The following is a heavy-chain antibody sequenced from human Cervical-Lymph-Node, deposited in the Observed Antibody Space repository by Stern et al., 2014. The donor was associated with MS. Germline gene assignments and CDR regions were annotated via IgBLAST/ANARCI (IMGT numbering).Heavy chain of an antibody. J-gene: IGHJ4*02. D-gene: IGHD4-17*01. CDR2: ISRNSGGT. Sequence: QVQLVQSGAEVKKPGASVKVSCQASGYTFSGYYYLHWVRQAPGQGLEWVGRISRNSGGTNYAQKLQGRVTMTRDTSISTVYMELSSLRSDDTAVYYCATIDYGDYKDYWGQGTPVTVSS. CDR1: GYTFSGYYY. CDR3: ATIDYGDYKDY. V-gene: IGHV1-2*06.